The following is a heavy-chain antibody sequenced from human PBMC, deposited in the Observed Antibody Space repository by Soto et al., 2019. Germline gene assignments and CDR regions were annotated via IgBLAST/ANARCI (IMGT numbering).Heavy chain of an antibody. CDR2: IRNQSYQETT. J-gene: IGHJ4*02. Sequence: ALRLWWTVAALPFDDFGVNWGPQGRGWGLEWVGLIRNQSYQETTEYAAAVKGRFTISRDTSNGIASLQMNRLNIEDSAFYFCSGAESPDPAYFSLCWGQGNTVTGS. V-gene: IGHV3-49*04. D-gene: IGHD1-26*01. CDR3: SGAESPDPAYFSLC. CDR1: ALPFDDFG.